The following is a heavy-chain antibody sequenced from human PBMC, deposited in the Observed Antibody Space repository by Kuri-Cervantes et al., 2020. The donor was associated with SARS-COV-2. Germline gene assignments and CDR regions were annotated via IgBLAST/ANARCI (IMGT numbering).Heavy chain of an antibody. CDR3: TRLAVGYDNSGYFFDY. CDR1: GFTYSSYS. J-gene: IGHJ4*02. Sequence: GESLKISCAASGFTYSSYSMNWVRQAPGKGLEWVSSISSSSSYIYYADSVKGRFTISRDNSKNTLYLQMNSLKTEDTAVYYCTRLAVGYDNSGYFFDYWGQGTLVTVSS. CDR2: ISSSSSYI. V-gene: IGHV3-21*03. D-gene: IGHD3-22*01.